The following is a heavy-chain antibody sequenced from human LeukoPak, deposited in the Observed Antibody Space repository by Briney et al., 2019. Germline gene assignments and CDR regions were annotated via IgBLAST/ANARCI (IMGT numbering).Heavy chain of an antibody. CDR2: INPNSGGT. CDR3: ARVTYLTEWWFDP. J-gene: IGHJ5*02. Sequence: ASVKVSCKASGYAFTGYYMHWVRQAPGQGLEWMGWINPNSGGTNYAQKFQGRVTMTRDTSISTAYMELSRLRSDDTAVYYCARVTYLTEWWFDPWGQGTLVTVSS. D-gene: IGHD1-14*01. V-gene: IGHV1-2*02. CDR1: GYAFTGYY.